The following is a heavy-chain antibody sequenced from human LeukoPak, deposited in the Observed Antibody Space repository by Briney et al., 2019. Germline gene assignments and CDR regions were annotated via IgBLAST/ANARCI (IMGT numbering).Heavy chain of an antibody. CDR2: IYHSGST. CDR3: ARGSGYYDSSGYVYYFDY. J-gene: IGHJ4*02. CDR1: GGSISNSNW. D-gene: IGHD3-22*01. Sequence: PSGTLSLTCAVSGGSISNSNWWTWVRQSPGKGLEWIGEIYHSGSTNYNPSLKSRVTMSVDKSRDQFSLELSSVTAADTAIYYCARGSGYYDSSGYVYYFDYWGQGTLVTVSS. V-gene: IGHV4-4*02.